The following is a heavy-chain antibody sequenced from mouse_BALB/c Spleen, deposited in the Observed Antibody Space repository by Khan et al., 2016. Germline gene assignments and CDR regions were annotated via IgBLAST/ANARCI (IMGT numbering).Heavy chain of an antibody. CDR1: GFNIKDTY. CDR2: IDPANGNT. J-gene: IGHJ2*01. V-gene: IGHV14-3*02. D-gene: IGHD4-1*01. CDR3: ARTDRLGYFDY. Sequence: VQLKQSGAELVKPGASVKLSCTASGFNIKDTYMHWVKQRPEQGLEWIGRIDPANGNTKYDPKFQGKATITADTSSNTAYLQLSILTSEDTAVHYCARTDRLGYFDYWGQGTTLTVSS.